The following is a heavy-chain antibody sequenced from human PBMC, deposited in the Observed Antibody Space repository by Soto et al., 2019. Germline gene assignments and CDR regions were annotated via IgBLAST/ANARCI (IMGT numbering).Heavy chain of an antibody. CDR1: GGTFSNFA. V-gene: IGHV1-69*12. Sequence: QVRLVQSGAEVKKPGSSVKVSCKASGGTFSNFAINWVRQAPGQGLEWMGGIILHFGVPHYAQKFQGRVTISADESMTTAYMDLSGLRAEDPAVYYCARGPDYEGYFDYWGQGTLVTVSS. D-gene: IGHD4-17*01. CDR3: ARGPDYEGYFDY. J-gene: IGHJ4*02. CDR2: IILHFGVP.